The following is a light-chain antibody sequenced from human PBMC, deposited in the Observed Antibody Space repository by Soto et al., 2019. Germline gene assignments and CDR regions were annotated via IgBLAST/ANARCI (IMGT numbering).Light chain of an antibody. J-gene: IGLJ3*02. CDR3: SSYTSGSTWL. Sequence: QSALTQPASVSGSPGQSITISCTGTSSDVGAYNYVSWYQQHPGKAPKLMIYEVSNRPSGVSNRFSGSKSGNTASLTISGLQAEDEADYYCSSYTSGSTWLFGGGTKLTVL. CDR2: EVS. V-gene: IGLV2-14*01. CDR1: SSDVGAYNY.